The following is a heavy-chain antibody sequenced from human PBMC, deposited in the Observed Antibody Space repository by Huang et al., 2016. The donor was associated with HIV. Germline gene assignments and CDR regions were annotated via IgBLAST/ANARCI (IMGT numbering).Heavy chain of an antibody. CDR3: ARAKDTWVVYDI. CDR2: ISNDGSNN. V-gene: IGHV3-30-3*01. J-gene: IGHJ3*02. D-gene: IGHD5-18*01. Sequence: QVQLVESGGGVVQPGRSPSLSCAASGFPFNNHAMHWVRQAPGKGLDWVAVISNDGSNNYYADSVKGRFTISRDSSKSTLFLHMTSLRTEDTAVYYCARAKDTWVVYDIWGQGTMVIVSS. CDR1: GFPFNNHA.